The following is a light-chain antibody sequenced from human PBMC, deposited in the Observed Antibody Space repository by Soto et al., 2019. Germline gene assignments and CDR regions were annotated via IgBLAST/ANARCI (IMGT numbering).Light chain of an antibody. Sequence: QSVLTQPASVSGSPGQSITISCTGTSSDVGGYNYVSWYQQHPGKAPKLMIYDVSNRPSGVSNRFSGSKSGNTASLTISGLQAEDEADYYCSSYTSSSTLPSYVFGTGNKLTVL. J-gene: IGLJ1*01. CDR3: SSYTSSSTLPSYV. CDR2: DVS. V-gene: IGLV2-14*01. CDR1: SSDVGGYNY.